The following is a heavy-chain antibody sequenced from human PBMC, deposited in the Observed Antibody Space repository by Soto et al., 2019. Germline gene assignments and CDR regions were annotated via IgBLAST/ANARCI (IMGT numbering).Heavy chain of an antibody. D-gene: IGHD6-13*01. CDR2: ISYDGSNK. CDR1: GFTFSSYA. CDR3: ARVASWRSSSLHYGMDV. Sequence: PGGSLRLSCAASGFTFSSYAMHWVRQAPGKGLEWVAVISYDGSNKYYADSVKGRFTISRDNSKNTLYLQMNSLRAEDTAVYHCARVASWRSSSLHYGMDVWGQGTTVTVSS. V-gene: IGHV3-30-3*01. J-gene: IGHJ6*02.